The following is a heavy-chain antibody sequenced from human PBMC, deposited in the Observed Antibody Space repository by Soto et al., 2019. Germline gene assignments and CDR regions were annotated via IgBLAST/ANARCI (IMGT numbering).Heavy chain of an antibody. V-gene: IGHV4-59*08. CDR2: IYYSGST. Sequence: SETLSLTCTVSGGSISSYYWSWIRQPPGKGLEWIGYIYYSGSTNYNPSLKSRVTISVDTSKNQFSLKLSSVTAADTAVYYCARRNKYYDILTGYSYGFDYWGQGTLVTVSS. J-gene: IGHJ4*02. D-gene: IGHD3-9*01. CDR3: ARRNKYYDILTGYSYGFDY. CDR1: GGSISSYY.